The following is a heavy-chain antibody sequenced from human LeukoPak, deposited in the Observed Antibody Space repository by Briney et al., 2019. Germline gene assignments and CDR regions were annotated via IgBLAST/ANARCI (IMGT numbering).Heavy chain of an antibody. CDR3: ARAGGAIVVVPAAHPYYYYCYMDV. J-gene: IGHJ6*03. CDR2: ISYDGSNK. D-gene: IGHD2-2*01. CDR1: GFTFSSYA. V-gene: IGHV3-30*01. Sequence: GGSLRLSCAASGFTFSSYAMHWVRQAPGKGLEWVAVISYDGSNKYYADSVKGRFTISRDNSKNTLYLQMNSLRAEDTAVYYCARAGGAIVVVPAAHPYYYYCYMDVWGKGTTVTVSS.